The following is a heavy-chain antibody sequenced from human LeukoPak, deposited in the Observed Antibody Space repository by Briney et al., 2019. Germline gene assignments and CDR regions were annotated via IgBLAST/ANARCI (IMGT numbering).Heavy chain of an antibody. CDR2: ISGSGGST. J-gene: IGHJ3*02. V-gene: IGHV3-23*01. CDR1: GFTFSSYA. Sequence: GGSLRLSCAASGFTFSSYAMSWVRQAPGKGLEWVSAISGSGGSTYYADSVKGRFTISRDNSKNTLYLQMNSLRAEDTAVYYCAKPFNCGGDCYSAAFDIWGQGTMVTVSS. CDR3: AKPFNCGGDCYSAAFDI. D-gene: IGHD2-21*02.